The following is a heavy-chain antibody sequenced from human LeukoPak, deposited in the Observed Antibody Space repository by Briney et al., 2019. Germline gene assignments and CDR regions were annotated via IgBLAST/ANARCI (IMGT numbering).Heavy chain of an antibody. Sequence: SETLSLTCTVSGGSISGYYWSWIRQPPGKGLEWIGYIHYTGNTNYNPSLKSRVIISLDTSKNQSSLKLTSVTAADTAAYYCARYAATSGPNWFDPWGQGALVTVSS. CDR2: IHYTGNT. D-gene: IGHD2-2*01. V-gene: IGHV4-59*01. CDR1: GGSISGYY. CDR3: ARYAATSGPNWFDP. J-gene: IGHJ5*02.